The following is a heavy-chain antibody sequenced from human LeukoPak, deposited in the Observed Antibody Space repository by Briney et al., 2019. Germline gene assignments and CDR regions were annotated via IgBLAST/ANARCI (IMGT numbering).Heavy chain of an antibody. Sequence: GGSVSLSCAASGFTFRNYAMRWVRQAPGKGLEWVAWISGSGGSTYYADSVKGQFTSSRDSSKNTLYLQMNSLRAEDTAVYYCAKEGITMVRGARETYWGQGTLVTVSS. V-gene: IGHV3-23*01. D-gene: IGHD3-10*01. CDR1: GFTFRNYA. CDR2: ISGSGGST. J-gene: IGHJ4*02. CDR3: AKEGITMVRGARETY.